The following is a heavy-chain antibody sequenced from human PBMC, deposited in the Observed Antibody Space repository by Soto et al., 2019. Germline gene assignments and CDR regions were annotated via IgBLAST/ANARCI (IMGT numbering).Heavy chain of an antibody. CDR3: ARSYYHSTGFAVEP. J-gene: IGHJ5*02. CDR1: GASVSHGY. CDR2: MYFGGSF. V-gene: IGHV4-59*02. Sequence: QMQLQASGPGWVKPSETLSLTCNVSGASVSHGYWSWIRQPPGKALEWIGFMYFGGSFNYNPSLTYRSTLSVETSKNQFSIKLTSVTDSDTPVYYCARSYYHSTGFAVEPWGHVSLFTVSS. D-gene: IGHD3-22*01.